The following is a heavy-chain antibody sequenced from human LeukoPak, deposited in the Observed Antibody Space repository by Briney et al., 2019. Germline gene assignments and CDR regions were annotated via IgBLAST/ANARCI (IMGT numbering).Heavy chain of an antibody. CDR3: AREVAAGEGSFDY. Sequence: SQTLSLTCAISGDSVSRNTAGWNWIRQSPSRGLEWLGRTYYRSRWYSDFAPSLRNRITINPDTSKNQFSLQLNSVTPEDTAVYYCAREVAAGEGSFDYWGQGTLVTVSS. CDR2: TYYRSRWYS. CDR1: GDSVSRNTAG. J-gene: IGHJ4*02. V-gene: IGHV6-1*01. D-gene: IGHD6-13*01.